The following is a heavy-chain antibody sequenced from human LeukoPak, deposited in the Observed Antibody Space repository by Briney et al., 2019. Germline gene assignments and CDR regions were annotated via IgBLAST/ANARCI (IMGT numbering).Heavy chain of an antibody. Sequence: GGSLRLSCAASGLTFSSNYMRWVRQAPGKGLEWVSAISGSGDNTYYADSVKGRFTISRDNSKNTLDLQMNSLRVEDTAVYYCAKDRGYWGQGTLVTVSS. J-gene: IGHJ4*02. CDR1: GLTFSSNY. CDR3: AKDRGY. CDR2: ISGSGDNT. V-gene: IGHV3-23*01. D-gene: IGHD5-24*01.